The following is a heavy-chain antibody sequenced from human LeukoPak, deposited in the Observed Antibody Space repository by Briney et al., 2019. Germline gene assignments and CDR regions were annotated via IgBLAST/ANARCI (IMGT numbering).Heavy chain of an antibody. CDR1: GGSISSYY. V-gene: IGHV4-59*01. D-gene: IGHD2-15*01. CDR2: IYYSGST. J-gene: IGHJ6*03. Sequence: SETLSLTCTVSGGSISSYYWSWIRQPPGKGLEWIGYIYYSGSTNYNPSLKSRVTISVDTSKNQFSLKLSSVTAADTAVYYCARTYCSGGSCYWDYYMDVWGKGTTVTISS. CDR3: ARTYCSGGSCYWDYYMDV.